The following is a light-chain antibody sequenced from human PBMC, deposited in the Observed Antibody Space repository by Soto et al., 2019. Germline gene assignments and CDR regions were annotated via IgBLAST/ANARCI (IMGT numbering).Light chain of an antibody. CDR2: DAS. CDR1: QSISSW. J-gene: IGKJ1*01. CDR3: QQYNSYPFLAT. V-gene: IGKV1-5*01. Sequence: DIQMTQSPSTLSASVGDRVTITCRASQSISSWLAWYQQKPGKAPKLLIYDASSLESGVPSRFSGSGSGTEFTLTISSLQPDDFATYYCQQYNSYPFLATVGQGTKVEIK.